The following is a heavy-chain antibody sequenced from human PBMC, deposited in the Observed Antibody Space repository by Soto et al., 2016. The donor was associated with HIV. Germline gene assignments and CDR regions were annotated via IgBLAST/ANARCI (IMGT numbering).Heavy chain of an antibody. J-gene: IGHJ4*02. CDR3: ARGSGFGSYYRLLAT. CDR2: IGTTGDT. Sequence: EVQLVESGGGLVQPGGSLRLSCAASGFTFSSYDMHWVRQATGKGLERVSTIGTTGDTYYPGSVKGRFTISRENAKNSLYLQMNSLRAGDTAVYYCARGSGFGSYYRLLATWGQGTLVTVSS. D-gene: IGHD3-10*01. V-gene: IGHV3-13*04. CDR1: GFTFSSYD.